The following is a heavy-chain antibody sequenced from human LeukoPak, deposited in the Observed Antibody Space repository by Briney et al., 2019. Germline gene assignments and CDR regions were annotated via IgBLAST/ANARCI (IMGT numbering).Heavy chain of an antibody. CDR1: GGTFSSYA. CDR3: ARDSEGFDSSSWYRTKYYYYYYYMDV. CDR2: IIPIFGTA. J-gene: IGHJ6*03. V-gene: IGHV1-69*05. Sequence: ASVKVSCKASGGTFSSYAISWVRQAPGQGLEWMGGIIPIFGTANYAQKFQGRVTITTDESTSTAYMELSSLRSGDTAVYYCARDSEGFDSSSWYRTKYYYYYYYMDVWGKGTTVTVSS. D-gene: IGHD6-13*01.